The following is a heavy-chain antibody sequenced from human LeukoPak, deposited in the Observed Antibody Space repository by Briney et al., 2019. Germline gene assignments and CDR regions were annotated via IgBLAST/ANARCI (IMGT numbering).Heavy chain of an antibody. CDR2: ISSSSSYI. J-gene: IGHJ4*02. D-gene: IGHD2-2*02. CDR3: ARDSDYPRGKYCSSTSCYNNIDY. V-gene: IGHV3-21*01. CDR1: GFTFSSYS. Sequence: GGSLRLSCAASGFTFSSYSMNWVRQAPGKGLEWVSSISSSSSYIYYADSVKGRFTISRDNAKNSLYLQMSSLRAEDTAVYYCARDSDYPRGKYCSSTSCYNNIDYWGQGTLVTVSS.